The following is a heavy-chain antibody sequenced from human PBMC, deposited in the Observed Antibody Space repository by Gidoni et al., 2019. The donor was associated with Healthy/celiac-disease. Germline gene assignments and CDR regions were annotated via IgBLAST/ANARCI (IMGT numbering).Heavy chain of an antibody. CDR2: IYYSGST. CDR3: ARRDSSGYFGLYYFDY. D-gene: IGHD3-22*01. CDR1: GGSISSYY. Sequence: QVQLQESGPGLVKPSETLSLTCTVSGGSISSYYWSWIRQPPGKALELIGYIYYSGSTNYNPSLKSRVTISVDTSKNQFSLKLSSVTAADTAVYYCARRDSSGYFGLYYFDYWGQGTLVTVSS. V-gene: IGHV4-59*01. J-gene: IGHJ4*02.